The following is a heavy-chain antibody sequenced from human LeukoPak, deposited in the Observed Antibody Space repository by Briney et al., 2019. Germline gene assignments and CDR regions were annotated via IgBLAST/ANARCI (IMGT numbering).Heavy chain of an antibody. D-gene: IGHD6-13*01. V-gene: IGHV3-30*18. CDR1: RFNLSSYG. CDR2: ISHDGSNK. CDR3: AKGGASSSWYDAFDI. Sequence: GRSLRLSCAASRFNLSSYGMHWVRQAPGKGLEWVGVISHDGSNKYYADSVKGRFTISRDNSKNTLYLQMNSLRAEDTAVYYCAKGGASSSWYDAFDIWGQGTMVTVSS. J-gene: IGHJ3*02.